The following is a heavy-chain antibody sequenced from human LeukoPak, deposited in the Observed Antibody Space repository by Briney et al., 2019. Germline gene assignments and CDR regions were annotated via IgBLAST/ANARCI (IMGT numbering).Heavy chain of an antibody. V-gene: IGHV1-8*03. CDR1: GYTFTSYD. Sequence: ASVKVSCKASGYTFTSYDINWVRQATGQGLEWMGWMNPNSGNTGYAQKFQGRVTITRNTSISTAYMELSSLRSEDTAVYYCARGRPFLRRFDYWGQGTLVTDSS. J-gene: IGHJ4*02. CDR3: ARGRPFLRRFDY. D-gene: IGHD3-16*01. CDR2: MNPNSGNT.